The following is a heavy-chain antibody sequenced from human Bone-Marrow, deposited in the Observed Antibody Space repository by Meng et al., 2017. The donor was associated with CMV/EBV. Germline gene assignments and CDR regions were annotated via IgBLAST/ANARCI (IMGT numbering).Heavy chain of an antibody. V-gene: IGHV3-49*04. CDR1: GFTFGDYA. J-gene: IGHJ4*02. CDR3: TRVAYDYGAPFHLDY. Sequence: GESLKISCTASGFTFGDYAMSWVRQAPGKGLEWVGFIRRKAYGGTTEYAVSVKGRFTISRDDSTSFDYLQMNSLKTEDITVYYCTRVAYDYGAPFHLDYWGQGTLVTVSS. D-gene: IGHD4-17*01. CDR2: IRRKAYGGTT.